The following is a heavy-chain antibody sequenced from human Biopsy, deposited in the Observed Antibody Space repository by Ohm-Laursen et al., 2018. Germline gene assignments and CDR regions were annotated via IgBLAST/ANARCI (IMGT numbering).Heavy chain of an antibody. CDR3: VAYPSSGFFENNDDFAMDV. D-gene: IGHD6-19*01. V-gene: IGHV4-59*02. Sequence: TLSLTCTVSGDSVTKYYWSWIRQPPGKGLEWIGHIYYSVMTNYNPSLQSRVSISVDTSRNQVSLTLSSVTAEDTAVYYCVAYPSSGFFENNDDFAMDVWGQGTTVIVSS. J-gene: IGHJ6*02. CDR1: GDSVTKYY. CDR2: IYYSVMT.